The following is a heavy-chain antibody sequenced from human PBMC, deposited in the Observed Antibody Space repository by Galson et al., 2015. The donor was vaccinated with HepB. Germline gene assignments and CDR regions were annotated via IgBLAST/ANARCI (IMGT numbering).Heavy chain of an antibody. D-gene: IGHD6-19*01. V-gene: IGHV4-34*01. CDR3: ARSVRRRQWLVGCYFDY. CDR2: INHSGST. CDR1: GGSFSGYY. J-gene: IGHJ4*02. Sequence: SETLSLTCAVYGGSFSGYYWSWIRQPPGKGLEWIGEINHSGSTNYNPSLKSRVTISVDTSKNQFSLKLSSVTAADTAVYYCARSVRRRQWLVGCYFDYWGQGTLVTVSS.